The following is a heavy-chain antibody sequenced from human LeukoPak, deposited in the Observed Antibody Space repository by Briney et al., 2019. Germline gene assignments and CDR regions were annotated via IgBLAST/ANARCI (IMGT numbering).Heavy chain of an antibody. CDR1: GFTFYNYA. Sequence: GGSLRLSCVASGFTFYNYAMSWVRQAPGKGLEWVAVTVGGGDGTYYADSVKGRFTISRDNSNNTLYLQMNSLRAEDTAVYYCAKLTTSWGQGTLVTVSS. D-gene: IGHD4-11*01. J-gene: IGHJ4*02. V-gene: IGHV3-23*01. CDR2: TVGGGDGT. CDR3: AKLTTS.